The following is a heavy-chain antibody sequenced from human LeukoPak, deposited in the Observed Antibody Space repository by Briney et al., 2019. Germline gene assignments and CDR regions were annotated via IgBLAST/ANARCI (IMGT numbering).Heavy chain of an antibody. V-gene: IGHV4-34*01. Sequence: SETLSLTCAVYGGSFSGDYWSWIRQPPGKGLEWIGEINHGGGTNYNPSLKSRVTISVDTSKNQFSLKLSSVTAADTAVYYCARVGYYYDLAWFDPWGQGTLVTVSS. J-gene: IGHJ5*02. D-gene: IGHD3-22*01. CDR1: GGSFSGDY. CDR3: ARVGYYYDLAWFDP. CDR2: INHGGGT.